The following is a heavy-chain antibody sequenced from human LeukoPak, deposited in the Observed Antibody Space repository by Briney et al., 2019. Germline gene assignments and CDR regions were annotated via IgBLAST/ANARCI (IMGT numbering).Heavy chain of an antibody. J-gene: IGHJ6*02. CDR1: GFTFSSYA. CDR2: ISGSGGST. Sequence: GGSLRLSCAASGFTFSSYAMSWVRQAPGKGLEWVSAISGSGGSTYYADSVKGRFTISRDNSKNTLYLQMNSLRAEDTAVYYCARDGKRGYDMDVWGQGTTVTVSS. V-gene: IGHV3-23*01. CDR3: ARDGKRGYDMDV.